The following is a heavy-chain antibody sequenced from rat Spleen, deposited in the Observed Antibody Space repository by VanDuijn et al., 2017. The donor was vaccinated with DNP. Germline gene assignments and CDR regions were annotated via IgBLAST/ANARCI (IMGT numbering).Heavy chain of an antibody. V-gene: IGHV4-2*01. CDR3: AIALFLPGFAY. CDR1: GFKFNDFW. J-gene: IGHJ3*01. CDR2: INMDSSTI. Sequence: EVKVVESGGGLVQPGRSLKLSCAASGFKFNDFWMGWVRQAPGKGLEWIGEINMDSSTINYSPSLKDKFTISRDNAQNTLYLQMSKLGSEDTAIYYCAIALFLPGFAYWGQGTLVTVSS.